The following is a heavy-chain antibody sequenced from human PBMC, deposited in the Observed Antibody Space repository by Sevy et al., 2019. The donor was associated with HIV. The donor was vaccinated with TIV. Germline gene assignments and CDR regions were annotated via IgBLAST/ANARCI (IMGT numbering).Heavy chain of an antibody. CDR3: AGDRRTLNYYASSGYNYYFDY. V-gene: IGHV3-21*01. J-gene: IGHJ4*02. D-gene: IGHD3-22*01. CDR2: ITSSRDYI. Sequence: GGSLRLSCAASGFTFSNYNMNWVRQAPGKGLEWVSSITSSRDYIYDADSVKGRFTISGDNAKNSLYLEMNSLRAEDTAVYYCAGDRRTLNYYASSGYNYYFDYWGQGTLVTVSS. CDR1: GFTFSNYN.